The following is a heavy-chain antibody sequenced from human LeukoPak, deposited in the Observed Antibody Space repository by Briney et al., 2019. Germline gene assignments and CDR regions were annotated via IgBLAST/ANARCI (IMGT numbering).Heavy chain of an antibody. D-gene: IGHD3-10*01. V-gene: IGHV3-30*04. CDR1: GFTFSSHP. CDR3: ARDRGLNYYGSGSFQFDP. CDR2: ISSDGSNK. Sequence: GGSLRLSCAASGFTFSSHPMHWVRQAPGKGLEWVAVISSDGSNKYYVDSVKGRFTISRDNSKNTLFLQMNSLRAEDTAVYYCARDRGLNYYGSGSFQFDPWGQGTLVTVSS. J-gene: IGHJ5*02.